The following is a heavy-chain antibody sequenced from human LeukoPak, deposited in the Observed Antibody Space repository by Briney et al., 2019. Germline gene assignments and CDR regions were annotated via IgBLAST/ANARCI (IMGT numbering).Heavy chain of an antibody. J-gene: IGHJ4*02. V-gene: IGHV1-69*05. CDR2: IIPIFGTA. CDR1: GGTFSSYA. Sequence: SVKVSCKASGGTFSSYAISWVRQAPGQGLEWMGGIIPIFGTANYAQKFQGRVTITTDESTSTAYMELSSLRSEDTAVYYCARERSDSSSPEAYFDYWGQGTLVTVSS. D-gene: IGHD6-13*01. CDR3: ARERSDSSSPEAYFDY.